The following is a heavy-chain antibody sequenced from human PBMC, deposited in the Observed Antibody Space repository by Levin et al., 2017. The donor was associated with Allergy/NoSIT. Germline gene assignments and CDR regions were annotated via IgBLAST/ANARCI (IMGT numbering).Heavy chain of an antibody. D-gene: IGHD2-2*01. CDR3: AKSGGYCSSTSCYGEWVFDY. V-gene: IGHV3-23*01. Sequence: GGSLRLSCAASGFTFSSYAMSWVRQAPGKGLEWVSAISGSGGSTYYADSVKGRFTISRDNSKNTLYLQMNSLRAEDTAVYYCAKSGGYCSSTSCYGEWVFDYWGQGTLVTVSS. J-gene: IGHJ4*02. CDR2: ISGSGGST. CDR1: GFTFSSYA.